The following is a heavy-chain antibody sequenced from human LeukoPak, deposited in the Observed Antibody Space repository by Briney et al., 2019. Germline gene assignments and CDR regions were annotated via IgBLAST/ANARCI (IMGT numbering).Heavy chain of an antibody. D-gene: IGHD3-3*01. CDR1: GYTFTGYY. J-gene: IGHJ5*02. CDR2: INPNSGGT. Sequence: ASVKVSCKASGYTFTGYYMHWVRQAPGQGLEWMGWINPNSGGTNYAQKFQGRVTTTRDTSISTAYMELSRLRSDDTAVYYCAREDKSYYDFWSGYKNWFDPWGQGTLVTVSS. CDR3: AREDKSYYDFWSGYKNWFDP. V-gene: IGHV1-2*02.